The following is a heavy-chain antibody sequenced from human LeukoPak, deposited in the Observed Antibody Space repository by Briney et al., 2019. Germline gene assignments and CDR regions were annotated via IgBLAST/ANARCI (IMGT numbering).Heavy chain of an antibody. CDR3: ARDTPRYSSSSYYFDY. CDR2: TYYRSKWYN. Sequence: SQTLSLTCAISGDSVSSNSAAWNWIRQSPSRGLEWLGRTYYRSKWYNDYAVSVKSRITINPDTSKNQFSLQLNSVTPEDTAVYYCARDTPRYSSSSYYFDYWGQGTLVTVSS. D-gene: IGHD6-13*01. J-gene: IGHJ4*02. V-gene: IGHV6-1*01. CDR1: GDSVSSNSAA.